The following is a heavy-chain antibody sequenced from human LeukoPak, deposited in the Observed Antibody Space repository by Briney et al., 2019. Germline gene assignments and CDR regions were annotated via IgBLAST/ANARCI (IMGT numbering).Heavy chain of an antibody. D-gene: IGHD6-13*01. J-gene: IGHJ4*02. CDR1: GFTVSTKY. Sequence: GGSLRLSCAASGFTVSTKYMNWVRQAPGKGLEWVSVIYSGGSTYYADSVKGRFTISRDNSRNTLFLQMNSLRAEDTAVYYCATSPGMEVDYWGQGTLVTVSS. V-gene: IGHV3-53*01. CDR3: ATSPGMEVDY. CDR2: IYSGGST.